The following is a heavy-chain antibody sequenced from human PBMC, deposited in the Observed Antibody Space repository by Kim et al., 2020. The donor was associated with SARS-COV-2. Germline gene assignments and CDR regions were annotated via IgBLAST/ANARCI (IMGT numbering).Heavy chain of an antibody. CDR1: GFTFSSYG. V-gene: IGHV3-33*05. Sequence: GGSLRLSCAASGFTFSSYGMHWVRQAPGKGLEWVAVISYDGSNKYYADSVKGRFTISRDNSKNTLYLQMNSLRAEDTAVYYCARDVLYYYDSTDYWGQGTLVTVSS. CDR3: ARDVLYYYDSTDY. J-gene: IGHJ4*02. D-gene: IGHD3-22*01. CDR2: ISYDGSNK.